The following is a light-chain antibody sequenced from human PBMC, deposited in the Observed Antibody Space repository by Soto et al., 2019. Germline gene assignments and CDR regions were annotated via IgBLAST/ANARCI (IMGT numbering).Light chain of an antibody. CDR1: SSDVGSYNL. CDR2: EGS. V-gene: IGLV2-23*01. Sequence: QSVLTQPASVSGSPGQSITISCTGTSSDVGSYNLVSWYQQHPGKAPKLMIYEGSKRPSGVSNRFSGSKSGNTASLTISGLQAEDEADYYCCSYAGSSTPLYVFGPGTKVTVL. J-gene: IGLJ1*01. CDR3: CSYAGSSTPLYV.